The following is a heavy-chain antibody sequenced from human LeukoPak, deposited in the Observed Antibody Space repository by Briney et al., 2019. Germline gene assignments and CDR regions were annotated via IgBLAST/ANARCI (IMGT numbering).Heavy chain of an antibody. V-gene: IGHV1-2*02. CDR1: EYTFTGYY. Sequence: GASVKVSCKASEYTFTGYYMHWVRQAPGQGLEWMGWINPNSGGTNYAQKFQGRVTMTRDTSISTAYMELSRLRSDDTAVYYCARQNSGYVEDAFDIWGQGTMVTVSS. CDR3: ARQNSGYVEDAFDI. J-gene: IGHJ3*02. CDR2: INPNSGGT. D-gene: IGHD5-12*01.